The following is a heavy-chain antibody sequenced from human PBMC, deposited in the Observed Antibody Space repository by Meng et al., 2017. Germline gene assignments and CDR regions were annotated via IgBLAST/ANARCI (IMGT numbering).Heavy chain of an antibody. CDR2: IYWNDDK. Sequence: QNFFEDCRATLVKPPTTLPLTCTLSGFSISTSGVGVGWIRQPPGKALEWLALIYWNDDKRYSPSLKSRLTITKDTSKNQVVLTMTNMDPVDTATYYCAHSLYDSSGADYWGQGTLVTVSS. CDR3: AHSLYDSSGADY. CDR1: GFSISTSGVG. D-gene: IGHD3-22*01. V-gene: IGHV2-5*01. J-gene: IGHJ4*02.